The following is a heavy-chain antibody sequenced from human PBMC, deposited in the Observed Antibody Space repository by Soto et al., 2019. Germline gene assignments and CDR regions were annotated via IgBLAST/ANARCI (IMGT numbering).Heavy chain of an antibody. D-gene: IGHD3-10*01. J-gene: IGHJ4*02. Sequence: ASVKVSCKASGFTLNDFGVSWLRQAPGQGLEWMGWISGYDGNTNFAQKYEGRVTMTIDSSTSTAYMELRNLRSDDTAMYYCAREKWFGQTPFDSWGQGTLVPSPQ. CDR2: ISGYDGNT. CDR1: GFTLNDFG. V-gene: IGHV1-18*01. CDR3: AREKWFGQTPFDS.